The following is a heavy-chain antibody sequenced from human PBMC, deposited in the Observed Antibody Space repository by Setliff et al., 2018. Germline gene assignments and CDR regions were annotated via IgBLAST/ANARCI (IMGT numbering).Heavy chain of an antibody. Sequence: HPGGSLRLSCAASGFSVSEHYIDWVRQAPGKGLEWVARSTSRGRSYTTEYAASVKGRFTISREDLKNSLDLQMNTLKTDDTAVYYCASDLYGANGGFWGQGTLVTVSS. J-gene: IGHJ4*02. CDR3: ASDLYGANGGF. CDR1: GFSVSEHY. V-gene: IGHV3-72*01. D-gene: IGHD2-8*01. CDR2: STSRGRSYTT.